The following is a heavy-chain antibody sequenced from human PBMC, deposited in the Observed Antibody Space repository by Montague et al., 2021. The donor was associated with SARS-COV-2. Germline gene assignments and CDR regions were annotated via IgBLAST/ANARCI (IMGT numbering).Heavy chain of an antibody. CDR1: GVSITSYY. CDR2: IYASGST. CDR3: VRDGGNWYYFDY. D-gene: IGHD3-16*01. J-gene: IGHJ4*02. V-gene: IGHV4-4*07. Sequence: CSISGVSITSYYWSWVRQPAGKGLEWIGHIYASGSTNYSPSLKSRVRLSIDNPKNQFSLKLESLTAADTAVYYCVRDGGNWYYFDYWGQGALVTVSS.